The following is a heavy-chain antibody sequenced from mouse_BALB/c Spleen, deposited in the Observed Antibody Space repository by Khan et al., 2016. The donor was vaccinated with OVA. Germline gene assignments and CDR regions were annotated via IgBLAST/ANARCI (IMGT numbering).Heavy chain of an antibody. D-gene: IGHD3-3*01. CDR2: IDPFNGGT. CDR3: ARGTFDY. J-gene: IGHJ3*01. Sequence: QLVQSGPELMKPGASVNISCKASGYSFTSYYIHWVKQSHGKSLEWIGYIDPFNGGTDYNQKFKGKATLTVDKSSNTAYMHLSSLTSEDSAVYYCARGTFDYWGQGTLVTVSA. CDR1: GYSFTSYY. V-gene: IGHV1S135*01.